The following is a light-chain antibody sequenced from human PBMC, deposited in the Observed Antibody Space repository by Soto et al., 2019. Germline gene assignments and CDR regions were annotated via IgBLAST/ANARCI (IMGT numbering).Light chain of an antibody. CDR2: DAS. CDR1: QSVSSY. J-gene: IGKJ1*01. V-gene: IGKV3-15*01. CDR3: QQYYSYPRT. Sequence: EIVLTQSPATLSLSPGERATLSCRASQSVSSYLAWYQQKPGQAPRLLIYDASTLQSGVPSRFSGSGSGTDFTLTISCLQSEDFATYYCQQYYSYPRTFGQGTKVDNK.